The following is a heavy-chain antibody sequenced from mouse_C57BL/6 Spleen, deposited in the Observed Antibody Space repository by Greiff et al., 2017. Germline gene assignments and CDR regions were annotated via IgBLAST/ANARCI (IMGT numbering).Heavy chain of an antibody. CDR1: GYSFTGYY. Sequence: VQLQQSGPELVKPGASVTISCKASGYSFTGYYLNWVKQSPEKSLEWIGEINPSTGGTTYNQKFKAKATLTVAKSSSTAFMQLKSLTSEDSAVYYCARRHYGSSPPYDFDYWGQGTTLTVSS. CDR3: ARRHYGSSPPYDFDY. V-gene: IGHV1-42*01. CDR2: INPSTGGT. D-gene: IGHD1-1*01. J-gene: IGHJ2*01.